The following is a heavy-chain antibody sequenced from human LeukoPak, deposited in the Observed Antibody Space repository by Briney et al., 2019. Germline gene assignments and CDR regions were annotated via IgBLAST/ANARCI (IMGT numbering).Heavy chain of an antibody. J-gene: IGHJ4*02. Sequence: RPGGSLRLSCAASGFTFSSNWMSWVRQAPGKGLEWVANIKEDGSEKYYVDSVKGRFTISRDNAKNSLYLQMNSLRAEDTAVYYCARETRVRWTDYWGQGILVTVSS. CDR1: GFTFSSNW. CDR2: IKEDGSEK. CDR3: ARETRVRWTDY. D-gene: IGHD5-24*01. V-gene: IGHV3-7*01.